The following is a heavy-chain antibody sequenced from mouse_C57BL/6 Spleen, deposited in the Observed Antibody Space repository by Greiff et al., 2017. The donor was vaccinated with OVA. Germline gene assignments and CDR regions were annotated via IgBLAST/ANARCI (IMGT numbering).Heavy chain of an antibody. CDR2: IGPGSGSS. CDR3: ARDRDLYAMDY. D-gene: IGHD3-3*01. V-gene: IGHV1-77*01. Sequence: VQLQQSGAELVKPGASVKISCKASGYTFTDYYINWVKQRPGQGLEWIGKIGPGSGSSYYNEKFKGKATLTADKSSSTAYLQLSRLTSEDAAVYFCARDRDLYAMDYWGQGTSVTVSS. CDR1: GYTFTDYY. J-gene: IGHJ4*01.